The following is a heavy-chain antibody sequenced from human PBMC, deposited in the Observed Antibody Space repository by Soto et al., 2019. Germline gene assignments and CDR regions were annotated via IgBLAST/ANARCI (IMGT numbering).Heavy chain of an antibody. D-gene: IGHD2-21*01. J-gene: IGHJ4*02. CDR1: XXTFSSYG. Sequence: GGSLRLSCAASXXTFSSYGMHWVRQAPGKGLEWVAVISYDGSNKYHADSVKGRFTISRDNSKNTLYLQMNSLRAEDTAVYYCAKGPRHIVSALAFDYWGQGTLVTVSS. CDR2: ISYDGSNK. V-gene: IGHV3-30*18. CDR3: AKGPRHIVSALAFDY.